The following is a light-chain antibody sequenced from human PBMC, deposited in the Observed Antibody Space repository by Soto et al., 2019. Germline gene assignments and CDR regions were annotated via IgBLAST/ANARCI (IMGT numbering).Light chain of an antibody. CDR1: QSVSSN. CDR2: GAS. Sequence: EIVMTQSPATLSVSPGERATLSCRASQSVSSNLAWYQQKPGQAPRLLIYGASTRATGIPARFSGSGSGTEFTLTISSLQSEDFAVYFCQQYVGSPITFGQGTRLEI. CDR3: QQYVGSPIT. J-gene: IGKJ5*01. V-gene: IGKV3-15*01.